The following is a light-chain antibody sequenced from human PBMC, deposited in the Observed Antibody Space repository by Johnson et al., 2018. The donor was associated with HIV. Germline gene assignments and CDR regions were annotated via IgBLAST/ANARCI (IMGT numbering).Light chain of an antibody. J-gene: IGLJ1*01. V-gene: IGLV1-51*02. Sequence: QSVLTQPPSVSAAPGQKVTISCSGSSSNIGNNYVSWYQQLPGTAPKLLIYENNKRPSGIPDRFSGSKSGTSATLGITGLPTGDEADYYCGTWDTSLGALSVFGTGTQVTVL. CDR1: SSNIGNNY. CDR2: ENN. CDR3: GTWDTSLGALSV.